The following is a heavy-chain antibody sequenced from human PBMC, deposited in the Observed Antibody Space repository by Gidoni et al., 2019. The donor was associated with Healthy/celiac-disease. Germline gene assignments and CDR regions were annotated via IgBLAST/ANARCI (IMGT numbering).Heavy chain of an antibody. Sequence: EVQLVESGGGLVKPGGSLRLSCAASGFTFSSSSMNWVRQAPGKGLEWVSSISSSSSYIYYADSVKGRFTISRDNAKNSLYLQMNSLRAEDTAVYYCARDGLPEVAAAGTGLVGDYYYYGMDVWGQGTTVTVSS. CDR2: ISSSSSYI. CDR3: ARDGLPEVAAAGTGLVGDYYYYGMDV. V-gene: IGHV3-21*01. J-gene: IGHJ6*02. D-gene: IGHD6-13*01. CDR1: GFTFSSSS.